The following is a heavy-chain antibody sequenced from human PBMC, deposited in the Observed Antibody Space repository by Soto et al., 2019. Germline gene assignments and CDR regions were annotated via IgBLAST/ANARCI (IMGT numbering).Heavy chain of an antibody. J-gene: IGHJ4*01. V-gene: IGHV3-33*01. D-gene: IGHD4-17*01. CDR1: GFTFNTYG. CDR2: IWYAGSNK. CDR3: ARGTVHFDY. Sequence: QVQLMESGGGVVQPGRSLRLSCAASGFTFNTYGIHWVRQAPGKGLEWVAVIWYAGSNKYYADSVKGRFTISRDNSKNTLYLQMNILRAEDTAVYYCARGTVHFDYWGHGTMVTVSS.